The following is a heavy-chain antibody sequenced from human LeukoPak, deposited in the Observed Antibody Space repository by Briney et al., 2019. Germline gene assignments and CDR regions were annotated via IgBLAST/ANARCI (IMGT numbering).Heavy chain of an antibody. V-gene: IGHV3-21*01. CDR2: ISSSSSYI. CDR3: AREVAAAGFDY. J-gene: IGHJ4*02. CDR1: GFTFSSYS. Sequence: AGGSLRLSCAASGFTFSSYSMNWVLQAPGKGLEWVSSISSSSSYIYYADSVKGRFTISRDNAKNSLYLQMNSLRAEDTAVYYCAREVAAAGFDYWGQGTLVTVSS. D-gene: IGHD6-13*01.